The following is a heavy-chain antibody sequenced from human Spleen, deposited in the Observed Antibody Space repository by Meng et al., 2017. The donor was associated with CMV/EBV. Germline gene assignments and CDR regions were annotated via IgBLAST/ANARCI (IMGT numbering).Heavy chain of an antibody. J-gene: IGHJ4*02. CDR1: GYPIRSGYY. Sequence: SETLSLTCTVSGYPIRSGYYWGWIRQPAGKGLEWIGSLYYSKRTYYNLSLKSRVTVSVDTSKNQFSLKLSSVTAADTAVYYCARVGGGGRFLDLFFDYWGQGTLVTVSS. CDR2: LYYSKRT. V-gene: IGHV4-38-2*02. CDR3: ARVGGGGRFLDLFFDY. D-gene: IGHD3-3*01.